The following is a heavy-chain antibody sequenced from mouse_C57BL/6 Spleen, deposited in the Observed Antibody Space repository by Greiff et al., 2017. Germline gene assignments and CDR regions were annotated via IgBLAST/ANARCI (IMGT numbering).Heavy chain of an antibody. Sequence: EVQLVESGPGLVKPSQSLSLTCSVTGYSITSGYYWNWIRQFPGNKQEWMGYISYDGSNNYNPSLKNRISITRDTSKNQLFLKLNSVTTEDTASYYCARDSGKGAMDYWGQGTSVTVSS. J-gene: IGHJ4*01. CDR3: ARDSGKGAMDY. CDR1: GYSITSGYY. V-gene: IGHV3-6*01. CDR2: ISYDGSN. D-gene: IGHD4-1*01.